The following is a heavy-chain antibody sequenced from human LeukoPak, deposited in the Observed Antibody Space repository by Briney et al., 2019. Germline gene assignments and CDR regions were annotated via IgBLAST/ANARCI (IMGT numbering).Heavy chain of an antibody. D-gene: IGHD3-10*01. CDR2: FDPEDGET. V-gene: IGHV1-24*01. CDR1: GYTLTELS. CDR3: ATPRTSLRGVINPGYFDY. Sequence: ASVKVSCKVSGYTLTELSMHWVRQAPGKGLELMGGFDPEDGETIYAQKLQGRVTMTEETSTDTAYMALRSLRSEDTAVYYRATPRTSLRGVINPGYFDYWGQGTLVTVSS. J-gene: IGHJ4*02.